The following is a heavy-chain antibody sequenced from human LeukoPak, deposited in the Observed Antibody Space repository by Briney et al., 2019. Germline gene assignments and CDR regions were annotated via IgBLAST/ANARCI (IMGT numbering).Heavy chain of an antibody. V-gene: IGHV3-23*01. CDR3: AKSDCGGDCHLLDY. CDR1: GFTFSTYA. J-gene: IGHJ4*02. D-gene: IGHD2-21*02. Sequence: GGSLRPSCAASGFTFSTYAMSWVCQAPGKGLEWVSHFGGSGGSIYYADSVKGRFTISRDNSKNTLYLQMNSLRAEDTAVYYCAKSDCGGDCHLLDYWGQGTLVTVSS. CDR2: FGGSGGSI.